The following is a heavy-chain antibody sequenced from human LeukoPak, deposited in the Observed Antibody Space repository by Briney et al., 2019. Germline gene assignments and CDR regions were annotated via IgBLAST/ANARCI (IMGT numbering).Heavy chain of an antibody. CDR3: ARAMRSGYDY. Sequence: PGRSLRLSCTASGFTFGDYAMSWVRQAPGKGLEWVGFIRSKAYGGTTEYAASVKGRFTISRDDSKSIAYLQMNSLKTEDTAVYYCARAMRSGYDYWGQGTLVTVSS. J-gene: IGHJ4*02. V-gene: IGHV3-49*04. CDR1: GFTFGDYA. CDR2: IRSKAYGGTT. D-gene: IGHD5-12*01.